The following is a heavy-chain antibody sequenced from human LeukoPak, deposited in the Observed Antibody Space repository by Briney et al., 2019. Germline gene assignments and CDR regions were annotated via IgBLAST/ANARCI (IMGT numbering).Heavy chain of an antibody. J-gene: IGHJ3*02. CDR2: ISAYNGNT. CDR3: ARASSSWSHDAFDI. D-gene: IGHD6-13*01. V-gene: IGHV1-18*01. Sequence: ASVKVSCKASGYTFTSYGISWVRQAPGQGLEWMGWISAYNGNTNYAQKLQGRVTMTTDTSTSTAYMELRSLRSDDTAVYYCARASSSWSHDAFDIWGQGTMVTVSS. CDR1: GYTFTSYG.